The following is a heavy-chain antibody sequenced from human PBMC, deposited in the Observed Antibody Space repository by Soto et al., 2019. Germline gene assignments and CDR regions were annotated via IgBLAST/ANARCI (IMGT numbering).Heavy chain of an antibody. Sequence: SETLSLTCTVSGGSVSSGSYYWSLIRQPPGKGLEWIGYIYYSGSTNYNPSLKSRVTISVDTSKNQFSLKLSSVTAADTAVYYCARSPGGPNWFDPWGQGTLVTVSS. CDR2: IYYSGST. CDR1: GGSVSSGSYY. CDR3: ARSPGGPNWFDP. J-gene: IGHJ5*02. V-gene: IGHV4-61*01. D-gene: IGHD6-25*01.